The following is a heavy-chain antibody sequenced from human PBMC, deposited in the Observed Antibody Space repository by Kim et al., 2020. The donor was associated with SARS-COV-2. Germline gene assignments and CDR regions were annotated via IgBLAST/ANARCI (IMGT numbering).Heavy chain of an antibody. CDR3: ARGGAGAGSEYYYYYGMDV. J-gene: IGHJ6*02. D-gene: IGHD6-19*01. CDR2: IIPILGIA. CDR1: GGTFSSYA. Sequence: SVKVSCKASGGTFSSYAISWVRQAPGQGLEWMGRIIPILGIANYAQKFQGRVTITADKSTSTAYMELSSLRSEDTAVYYCARGGAGAGSEYYYYYGMDVWGQGTTVTVSS. V-gene: IGHV1-69*04.